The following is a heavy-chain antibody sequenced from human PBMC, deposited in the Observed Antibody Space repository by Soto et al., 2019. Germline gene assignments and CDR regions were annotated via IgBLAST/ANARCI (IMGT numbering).Heavy chain of an antibody. V-gene: IGHV2-5*02. Sequence: QITLKESGPTLVKPTQTLTLTCTFSGFSLSTSGVGVGWVRQPPGKALEWLALIYWDDDKRYSPSLRSRLTITKDTSKNQVVLTMTNMDPVYTATYYCAHSLGQWLVPVAEYFQHWGQGTLVTVSS. CDR3: AHSLGQWLVPVAEYFQH. D-gene: IGHD6-19*01. CDR2: IYWDDDK. CDR1: GFSLSTSGVG. J-gene: IGHJ1*01.